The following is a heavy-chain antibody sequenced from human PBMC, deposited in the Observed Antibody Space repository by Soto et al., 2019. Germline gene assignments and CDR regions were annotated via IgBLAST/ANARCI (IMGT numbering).Heavy chain of an antibody. J-gene: IGHJ4*02. V-gene: IGHV1-8*01. CDR2: MNPNSGNT. CDR3: ARDLMIVVPSRSGD. Sequence: QVQLVQSGAEVKKPGASVKVSCKASGYTFTSYDINWVRQATGQGLEWMGWMNPNSGNTGYAQKFQGRVTMTRNTSISTAYIELSSLRSEDTAVYYCARDLMIVVPSRSGDWGQGTLVTVSS. CDR1: GYTFTSYD. D-gene: IGHD3-22*01.